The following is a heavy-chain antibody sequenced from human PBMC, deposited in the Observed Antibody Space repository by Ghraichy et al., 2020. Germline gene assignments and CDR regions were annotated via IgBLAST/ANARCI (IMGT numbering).Heavy chain of an antibody. D-gene: IGHD3/OR15-3a*01. J-gene: IGHJ5*02. Sequence: SETLSLTCTVSGASIINHDWSWIRQSPEKRLEWIGYVSKTKTTNYNPSLRSRLTMTLDKSKSQVSLRLTSVTAVDTAVYFCSRDNEGTAWGQGVLVTVSS. V-gene: IGHV4-59*11. CDR2: VSKTKTT. CDR1: GASIINHD. CDR3: SRDNEGTA.